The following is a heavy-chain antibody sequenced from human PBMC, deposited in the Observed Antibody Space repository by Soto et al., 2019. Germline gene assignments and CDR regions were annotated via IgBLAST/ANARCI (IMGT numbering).Heavy chain of an antibody. CDR3: ATTIRGYCSGGSCRYGMDV. CDR1: GYSFTSYW. V-gene: IGHV5-51*01. Sequence: GESLKISCKGSGYSFTSYWIGWVRQMPGKGLEWMGIIYPGDSDTRYSPSFQGQVTISADKSISTAYLQWSSLKASDTAMYYCATTIRGYCSGGSCRYGMDVWGQGTTVTVSS. J-gene: IGHJ6*02. CDR2: IYPGDSDT. D-gene: IGHD2-15*01.